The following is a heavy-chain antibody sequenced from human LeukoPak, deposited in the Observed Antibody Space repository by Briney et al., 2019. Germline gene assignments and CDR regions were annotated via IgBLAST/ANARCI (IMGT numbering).Heavy chain of an antibody. J-gene: IGHJ4*02. CDR1: GFTFSNYW. CDR2: IKQDGSEK. V-gene: IGHV3-7*01. CDR3: GRDLLGRANCGGGSCCN. Sequence: PGGSLRLSCAASGFTFSNYWMSWVRQAPGKGLEWVANIKQDGSEKYYVDSVKGRFTISRDNAKSSLYLQMNSLRAEDTAVYYCGRDLLGRANCGGGSCCNWGQGTLVTVSS. D-gene: IGHD2-15*01.